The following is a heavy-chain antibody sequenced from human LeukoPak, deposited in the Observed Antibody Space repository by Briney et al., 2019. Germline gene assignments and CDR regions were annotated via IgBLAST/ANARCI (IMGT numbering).Heavy chain of an antibody. CDR2: INHSGST. D-gene: IGHD6-6*01. CDR1: GGSFSDYS. CDR3: ARQSGYSSSFDY. Sequence: PSETLSLTCAVYGGSFSDYSWNWIRQPPGKGLEWIGEINHSGSTNHNPSLKSRLIISVDTPKNQFSLKLSSVTAADTAVYYCARQSGYSSSFDYWGQGTLVTVSS. V-gene: IGHV4-34*01. J-gene: IGHJ4*02.